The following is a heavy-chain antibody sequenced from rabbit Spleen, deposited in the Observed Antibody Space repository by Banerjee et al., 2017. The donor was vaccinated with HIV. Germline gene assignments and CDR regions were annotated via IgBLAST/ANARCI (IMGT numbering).Heavy chain of an antibody. J-gene: IGHJ4*01. Sequence: QEQLVESGGGLVKPEGSLTLTCKASGFSFSNKDVMCWVRQAPGKGLEWIACINAYTGKPVYATWAKGRFTISRTSSTTVTLQMTSLTAADTSTYFCARDLASVVGWNFNLWGPGTLVTVS. CDR2: INAYTGKP. CDR3: ARDLASVVGWNFNL. D-gene: IGHD3-1*01. V-gene: IGHV1S45*01. CDR1: GFSFSNKDV.